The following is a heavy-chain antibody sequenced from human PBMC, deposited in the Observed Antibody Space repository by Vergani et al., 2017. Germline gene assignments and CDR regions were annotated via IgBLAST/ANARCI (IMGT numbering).Heavy chain of an antibody. V-gene: IGHV3-53*02. CDR2: IYSGGST. Sequence: EVQLVETGGGLIQPGGSLRLSCAASGFTVSNNYMSWVRQAPGKGLEWVSVIYSGGSTYYADSVKGRFTISRDNSKNTLYLQMNSLRAEDTAVYYCARVMNGGIYYYYMDVWGKGTTVTVSS. CDR3: ARVMNGGIYYYYMDV. CDR1: GFTVSNNY. J-gene: IGHJ6*03. D-gene: IGHD3-16*01.